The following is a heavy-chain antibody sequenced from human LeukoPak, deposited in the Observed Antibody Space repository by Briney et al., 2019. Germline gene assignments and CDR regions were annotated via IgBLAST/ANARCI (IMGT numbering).Heavy chain of an antibody. D-gene: IGHD6-19*01. CDR2: INHSGST. Sequence: KPSETLSLTCAVYGGSFSGYYWSRIRQPPGKGLEWIGEINHSGSTNYNPSLKSRVTISVDTSKNEFSLKLSSVTAADTAVYYCAREGPSYSSGCYYYYYMDVWDKGATVTVSS. CDR3: AREGPSYSSGCYYYYYMDV. V-gene: IGHV4-34*01. J-gene: IGHJ6*03. CDR1: GGSFSGYY.